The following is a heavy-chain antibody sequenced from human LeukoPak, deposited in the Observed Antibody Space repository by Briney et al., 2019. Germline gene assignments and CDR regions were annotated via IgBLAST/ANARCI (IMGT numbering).Heavy chain of an antibody. J-gene: IGHJ4*02. V-gene: IGHV3-21*01. CDR2: ISTSSSYI. D-gene: IGHD4-17*01. CDR1: GFTFSSYS. CDR3: ARDYHYGGSFDY. Sequence: GGSLRLSCAASGFTFSSYSMNWVRQAPGKGLEWVSSISTSSSYIYYADSVKGRFTISRDNAKNSLYLQMNSLRVDDTSVYYCARDYHYGGSFDYWGQGTLVTVSS.